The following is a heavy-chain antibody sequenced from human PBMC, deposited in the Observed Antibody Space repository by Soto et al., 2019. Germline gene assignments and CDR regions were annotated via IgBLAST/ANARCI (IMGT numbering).Heavy chain of an antibody. CDR2: FSGSRGKT. CDR3: VRWNGLGDS. CDR1: GFTISDYG. V-gene: IGHV3-23*01. Sequence: GGSLRLSCAVSGFTISDYGVTWVRQPPGKGLYWVSGFSGSRGKTFYADSVRGRFTISREYSTNTVYLQMDSLGAEDTAVYYCVRWNGLGDSWGQGTLVTVS. J-gene: IGHJ4*02. D-gene: IGHD1-1*01.